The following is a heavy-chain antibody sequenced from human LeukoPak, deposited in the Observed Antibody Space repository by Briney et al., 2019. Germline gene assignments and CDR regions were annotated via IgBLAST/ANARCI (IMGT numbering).Heavy chain of an antibody. CDR1: GFTFSDYY. Sequence: GGSLGLSCAASGFTFSDYYMSWIRQAPGKGLEWVSYISSSRSTIYYADSVKGRFTISRDNAKNSLYLQMNSLRAEDTAVYYCARDKDDYGSGNHWFDPWGQGTLVTVSS. J-gene: IGHJ5*02. D-gene: IGHD3-10*01. V-gene: IGHV3-11*01. CDR2: ISSSRSTI. CDR3: ARDKDDYGSGNHWFDP.